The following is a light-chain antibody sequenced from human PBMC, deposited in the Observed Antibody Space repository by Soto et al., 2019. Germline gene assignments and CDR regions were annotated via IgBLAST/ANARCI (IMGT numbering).Light chain of an antibody. Sequence: DVVLTQSPLSLPVTLGQPASISCRSSQSLVYSDGNAYLNWFHQRPGQSPRRLIYKVSKRDSGVPDRFSGSGSGTDFTLKISGVEAEDVGVYYCMQGTPWPPRTFGQGTKLEIK. V-gene: IGKV2-30*01. CDR2: KVS. CDR1: QSLVYSDGNAY. CDR3: MQGTPWPPRT. J-gene: IGKJ2*01.